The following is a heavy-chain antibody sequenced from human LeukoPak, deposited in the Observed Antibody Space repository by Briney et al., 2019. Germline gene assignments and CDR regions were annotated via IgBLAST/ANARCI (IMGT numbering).Heavy chain of an antibody. J-gene: IGHJ4*02. Sequence: GGSLRLSCAASGFTFSRYWMSWVRQAPGKGLEWVANIKYDESEKYYAGSVKGRVTISRDNSKNTLYLHVNSLRPEDTAVYYCAKDKSYSELYHFDYWGQGALVTVSS. CDR1: GFTFSRYW. D-gene: IGHD3-3*01. CDR2: IKYDESEK. V-gene: IGHV3-7*01. CDR3: AKDKSYSELYHFDY.